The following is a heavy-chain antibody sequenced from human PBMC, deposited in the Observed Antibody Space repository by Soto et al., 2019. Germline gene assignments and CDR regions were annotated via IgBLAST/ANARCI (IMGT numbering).Heavy chain of an antibody. V-gene: IGHV3-15*07. CDR1: GFTFSNAW. D-gene: IGHD2-21*01. CDR2: IKSKTDGGTT. CDR3: ARASGGDLLGYYYGMDV. Sequence: GESLKISCAASGFTFSNAWMNWVRQAPGKGLEWVGRIKSKTDGGTTDYADSVKGRFTISRDNSKNTLYLQMNNLRGEDTAVYYCARASGGDLLGYYYGMDVWGQGTTVTVSS. J-gene: IGHJ6*02.